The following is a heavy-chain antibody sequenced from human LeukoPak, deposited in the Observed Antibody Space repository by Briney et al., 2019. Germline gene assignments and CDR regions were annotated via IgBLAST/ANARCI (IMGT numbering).Heavy chain of an antibody. Sequence: GGSLRLSCAASGFTFSSYAMSWVRQAPGKGLEWVGLVRSKAYGGTTEYAASVKGRFTISRDDSESIAYLQMDSLKTEDTALYYCTRDWGFSHLDYWGQGTPVTVSS. J-gene: IGHJ4*02. V-gene: IGHV3-49*04. CDR1: GFTFSSYA. CDR2: VRSKAYGGTT. CDR3: TRDWGFSHLDY. D-gene: IGHD7-27*01.